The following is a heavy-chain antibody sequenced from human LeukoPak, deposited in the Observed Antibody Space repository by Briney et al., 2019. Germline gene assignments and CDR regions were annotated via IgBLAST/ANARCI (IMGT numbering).Heavy chain of an antibody. J-gene: IGHJ6*03. CDR3: ARVSRVPRNIVVVPAAIRGHYYYYYMDV. CDR1: GFTFSDYY. V-gene: IGHV3-11*01. Sequence: GGSLRLSCAASGFTFSDYYMSWIRQAPGKGLEWVSYISSSGSTIYYADSVKGRFSISRDNAKNSLYLQMNSLRAEDTAVYYCARVSRVPRNIVVVPAAIRGHYYYYYMDVWGKGTTVTVSS. CDR2: ISSSGSTI. D-gene: IGHD2-2*02.